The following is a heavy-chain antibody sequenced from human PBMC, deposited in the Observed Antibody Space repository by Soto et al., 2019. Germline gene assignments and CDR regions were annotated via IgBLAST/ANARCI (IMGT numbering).Heavy chain of an antibody. V-gene: IGHV1-18*01. Sequence: QVQLVQSGDEVKKPGASVKVSCKASGYIFVNYGIAWVRQAPRQGLEWMGWISPYTGNTHSASKVQGRLTMTTDTSTSTADMGLGSLTSDDTAVYYCGMVDNYVTPTPQDGWGQGTTVTVSS. CDR2: ISPYTGNT. D-gene: IGHD3-16*01. CDR1: GYIFVNYG. J-gene: IGHJ6*02. CDR3: GMVDNYVTPTPQDG.